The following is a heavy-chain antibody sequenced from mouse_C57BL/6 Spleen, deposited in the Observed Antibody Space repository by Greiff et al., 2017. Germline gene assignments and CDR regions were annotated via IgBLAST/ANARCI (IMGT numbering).Heavy chain of an antibody. V-gene: IGHV3-6*01. J-gene: IGHJ2*01. CDR3: ARENYGSSYPHFDY. CDR1: GYSITSGYY. CDR2: ISYDGSN. D-gene: IGHD1-1*01. Sequence: EVQLQQSGPGLVKPSQSLSLTCSVTGYSITSGYYWNWIRQFPGNKLEWMGYISYDGSNNYNPSLKNRISITRDTSKNQFFLKLNSVTTEDTATYYCARENYGSSYPHFDYWGQGTTLTVSS.